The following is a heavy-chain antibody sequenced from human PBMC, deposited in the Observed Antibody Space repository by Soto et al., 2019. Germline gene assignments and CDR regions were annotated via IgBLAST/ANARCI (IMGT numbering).Heavy chain of an antibody. CDR3: ARLPYSAEGWVDT. D-gene: IGHD6-13*01. CDR2: IYYNGNT. J-gene: IGHJ5*02. V-gene: IGHV4-59*08. CDR1: GGSISPYY. Sequence: SETLSLTCTVSGGSISPYYWNWIRQSPGKGLEWIGYIYYNGNTNYNPSLKSRVTISIDTSKNQFSLKLTSVTAADTAVYYCARLPYSAEGWVDTWGQGTLVT.